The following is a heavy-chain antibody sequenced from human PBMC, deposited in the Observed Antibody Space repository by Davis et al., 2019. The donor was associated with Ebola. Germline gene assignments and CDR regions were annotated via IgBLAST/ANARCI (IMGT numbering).Heavy chain of an antibody. Sequence: GGSLRLSCAASGFAFSPSSMNWVRQAPGKGLEWVSHISGSGGPISYTDSVKGRFTISRDNSKNTLYLQMNSLRAEDTAVYYCARHDYGDSHFDYWGQGTLVTVSS. CDR2: ISGSGGPI. CDR1: GFAFSPSS. CDR3: ARHDYGDSHFDY. V-gene: IGHV3-48*01. J-gene: IGHJ4*02. D-gene: IGHD4-17*01.